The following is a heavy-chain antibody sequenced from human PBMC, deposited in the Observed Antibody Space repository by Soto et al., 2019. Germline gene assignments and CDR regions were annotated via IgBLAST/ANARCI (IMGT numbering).Heavy chain of an antibody. D-gene: IGHD1-26*01. CDR2: ISGSGGNT. J-gene: IGHJ4*02. CDR3: ARDFAWAFDY. Sequence: EVQLVQSGGGLVQPGGSLRLSCAASRFTFSNYALTWVRQAPGKGLEWVSTISGSGGNTYYADSVKGRFTISRDNAKNSLYLQMNSLRDEDTAVYYCARDFAWAFDYWGQGTLLTVSP. V-gene: IGHV3-23*04. CDR1: RFTFSNYA.